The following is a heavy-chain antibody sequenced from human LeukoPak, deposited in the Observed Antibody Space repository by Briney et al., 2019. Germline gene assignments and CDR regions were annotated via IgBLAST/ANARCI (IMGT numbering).Heavy chain of an antibody. D-gene: IGHD2-2*01. CDR3: VKWGYCSSTSGYASDFQH. V-gene: IGHV3-23*01. J-gene: IGHJ1*01. CDR1: GVSFSNYA. Sequence: GGSLRLSCAASGVSFSNYAMTWVRQAPGKGLEWVSGISASGGSTYYTDSVKGRFTISRDNSKNTLYLQMNSLRAEDTAVYYCVKWGYCSSTSGYASDFQHWGQGTLVTVSS. CDR2: ISASGGST.